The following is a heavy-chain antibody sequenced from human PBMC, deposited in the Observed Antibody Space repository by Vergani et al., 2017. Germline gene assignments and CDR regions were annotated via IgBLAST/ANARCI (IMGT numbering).Heavy chain of an antibody. Sequence: QVQLVESGGGVVQPGGSLRLSCSASGFPFSGYGMHWVRQAPGKGLEWVAFIRYDASNKNYADSVKGGFTISRDNTKNTLYLQMNNLRAEDTAEYYCAKDQDASNYYYGSGSVDYCDQRTVIAVSS. D-gene: IGHD3-10*01. CDR2: IRYDASNK. CDR1: GFPFSGYG. CDR3: AKDQDASNYYYGSGSVDY. J-gene: IGHJ4*02. V-gene: IGHV3-30*02.